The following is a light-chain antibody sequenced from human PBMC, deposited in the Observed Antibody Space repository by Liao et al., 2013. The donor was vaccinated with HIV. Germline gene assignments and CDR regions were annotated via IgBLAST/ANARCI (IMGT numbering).Light chain of an antibody. CDR1: NIGSKS. J-gene: IGLJ1*01. CDR2: FDS. V-gene: IGLV3-21*04. CDR3: QVWDSTNDHYV. Sequence: SYVLTQPPSLSVAPGKTATITCGGNNIGSKSVHWYQQKPGQAPLLVISFDSDRPSGIPERFSGSNSGNTATLTISRVEAGDEADYYCQVWDSTNDHYVFATGTKVTVL.